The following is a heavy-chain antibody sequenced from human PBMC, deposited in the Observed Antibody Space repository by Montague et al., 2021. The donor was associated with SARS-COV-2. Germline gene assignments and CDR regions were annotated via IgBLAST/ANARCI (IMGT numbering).Heavy chain of an antibody. Sequence: YRSLSWAASGFTFSDYYMSWIRQAPGKGLEWVSYISGSGSYTDYADSVKGRFTISSDNARKSLYLEMNSLRAEDTAVYYCARLVGVESNRRDYFNYWGQGTLVTVSS. CDR1: GFTFSDYY. J-gene: IGHJ4*02. V-gene: IGHV3-11*03. CDR3: ARLVGVESNRRDYFNY. CDR2: ISGSGSYT. D-gene: IGHD1-14*01.